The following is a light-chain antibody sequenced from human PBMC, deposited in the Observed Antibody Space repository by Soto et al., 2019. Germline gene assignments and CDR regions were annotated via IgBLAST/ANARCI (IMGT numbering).Light chain of an antibody. Sequence: DIQMTQSPSSLPASVGDRVTITCGASQRISTYLNWYQQTPGKAPKLLIYAATNLQSGVPSRFSGSGSGTDFTLTISSLQPEDFGIYYCQQSYSNPRTFGQGTKVDI. V-gene: IGKV1-39*01. CDR2: AAT. CDR3: QQSYSNPRT. CDR1: QRISTY. J-gene: IGKJ1*01.